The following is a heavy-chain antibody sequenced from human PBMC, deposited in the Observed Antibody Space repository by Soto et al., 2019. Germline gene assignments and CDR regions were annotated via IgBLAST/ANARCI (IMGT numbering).Heavy chain of an antibody. V-gene: IGHV3-64*07. J-gene: IGHJ4*02. CDR2: ISSNGGST. D-gene: IGHD4-17*01. Sequence: EVQLLESGGGLVQPGGSLRLSCSASGFIFRNYNMHWVRQAPGKGLEYVSGISSNGGSTFYADSVKGRFSISRDNSKNTLHLQMGSLRPEDMGTYDCARADYGTFDNWGQGTLVAVSS. CDR1: GFIFRNYN. CDR3: ARADYGTFDN.